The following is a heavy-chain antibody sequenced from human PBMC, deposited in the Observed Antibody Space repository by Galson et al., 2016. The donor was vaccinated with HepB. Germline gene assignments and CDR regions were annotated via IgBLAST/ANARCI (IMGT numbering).Heavy chain of an antibody. J-gene: IGHJ6*02. CDR2: IYYSGSA. Sequence: SETLSLTCAVYGGSFTGYYWSWIRQPPGKGLEWIGSIYYSGSAYYNPSLKSRVTISVDTSKNQLSLSSVTAADTAVYYCARIYHCSSTSCYHYYGMDVWGQGTTVTVSS. V-gene: IGHV4-34*01. D-gene: IGHD2-2*01. CDR1: GGSFTGYY. CDR3: ARIYHCSSTSCYHYYGMDV.